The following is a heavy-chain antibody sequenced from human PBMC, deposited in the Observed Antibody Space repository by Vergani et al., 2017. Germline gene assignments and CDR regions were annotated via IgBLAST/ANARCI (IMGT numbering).Heavy chain of an antibody. Sequence: QVQLVESGGGVVQPGGSLRLSCAASGFTFNSYGMHWVRQAPGKGLEWVASIRSDESRRYYGDSMEGPFTISRDNSKNTVFLRMNSLRTEDTAVYYCAKDRTRSGSGYYLFDYWGQGTLVTVSS. D-gene: IGHD3-3*01. CDR3: AKDRTRSGSGYYLFDY. CDR2: IRSDESRR. CDR1: GFTFNSYG. V-gene: IGHV3-30*02. J-gene: IGHJ4*02.